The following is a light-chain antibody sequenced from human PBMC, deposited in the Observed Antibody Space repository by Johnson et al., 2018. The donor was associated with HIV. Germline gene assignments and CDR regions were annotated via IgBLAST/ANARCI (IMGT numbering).Light chain of an antibody. Sequence: HSVLTQPPSVSAAPGQKVTISCSGSSSNIGNNYVSWYQQLPGTAPKLLIYDNNKRPSGIPDRFSASKSGTSATLGITGLQTGDEDDYYCGTWDSSLSAYVFGTGSKVAVL. CDR1: SSNIGNNY. CDR2: DNN. CDR3: GTWDSSLSAYV. V-gene: IGLV1-51*01. J-gene: IGLJ1*01.